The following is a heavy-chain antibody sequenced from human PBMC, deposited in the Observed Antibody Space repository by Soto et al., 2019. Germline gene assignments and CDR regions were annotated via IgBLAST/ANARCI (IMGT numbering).Heavy chain of an antibody. Sequence: ASVKVSCKASGYTFTSYDINWVRQATGQGLEWMGWMNPNSGNTGYAQKFQGRVTMTRNTSISTAYMELSSLRSEDTAVYYCARVPVRQPHQPFYKPPNYYGMDVWGQGTTVTVSS. D-gene: IGHD2-2*01. V-gene: IGHV1-8*01. CDR1: GYTFTSYD. CDR2: MNPNSGNT. CDR3: ARVPVRQPHQPFYKPPNYYGMDV. J-gene: IGHJ6*02.